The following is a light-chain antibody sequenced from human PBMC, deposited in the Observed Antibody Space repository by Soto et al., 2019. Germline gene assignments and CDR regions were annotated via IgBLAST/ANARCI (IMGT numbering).Light chain of an antibody. J-gene: IGKJ1*01. V-gene: IGKV3-15*01. CDR1: QSVNSN. Sequence: EILMTQSPDTLSVSPGERDTLSCRASQSVNSNLAWYQQKPGQAPRLLIYGASTRATGVPARFSGSGSGTEFTLTVSSLQSEDFVVYFGQQYNNWPTFGQGTKVEIK. CDR3: QQYNNWPT. CDR2: GAS.